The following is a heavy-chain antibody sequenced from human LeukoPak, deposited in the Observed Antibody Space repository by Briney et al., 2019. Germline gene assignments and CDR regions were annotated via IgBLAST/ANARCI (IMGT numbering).Heavy chain of an antibody. CDR1: GGSISSGDYY. Sequence: SQTLSLTCTVSGGSISSGDYYWSWIRQPPGKGLEWIGYIYYSGSTNYNPSLKSRVTISVDTSKSQFSLKLSSVTAADTAVYYCAREHLTIFGVVDYWGQGTLVTVSS. J-gene: IGHJ4*02. V-gene: IGHV4-30-4*08. CDR2: IYYSGST. D-gene: IGHD3-3*01. CDR3: AREHLTIFGVVDY.